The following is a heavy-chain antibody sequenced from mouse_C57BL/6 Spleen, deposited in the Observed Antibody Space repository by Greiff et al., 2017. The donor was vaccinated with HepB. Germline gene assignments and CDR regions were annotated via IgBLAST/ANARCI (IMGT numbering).Heavy chain of an antibody. CDR3: ARFYGSSWDYAMDY. CDR1: GYTFTSYT. J-gene: IGHJ4*01. CDR2: INPSSGYT. Sequence: VQLQQSGAELARPGASVKMSCKASGYTFTSYTMHWVKQRPGQGLEWIGYINPSSGYTKYNQKFKDKATLTADKSSSTAYMQLSSLTSEDSAVYYGARFYGSSWDYAMDYWGQGTSVTVSS. V-gene: IGHV1-4*01. D-gene: IGHD1-1*01.